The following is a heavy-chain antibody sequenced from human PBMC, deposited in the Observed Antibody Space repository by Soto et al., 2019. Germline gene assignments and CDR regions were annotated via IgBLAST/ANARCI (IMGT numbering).Heavy chain of an antibody. V-gene: IGHV3-66*01. D-gene: IGHD3-16*01. CDR3: AAYSHKGY. Sequence: EQLVESGGDLVQPGGSLRLSCAASGFTVSNNYMSWVRQAPGKGLEWVSLNYSGGSTYYADSVKGRFTISRDSSKNTLYLQMNSLRAEDTAMYYCAAYSHKGYWGQGTLVTVSS. CDR1: GFTVSNNY. CDR2: NYSGGST. J-gene: IGHJ4*02.